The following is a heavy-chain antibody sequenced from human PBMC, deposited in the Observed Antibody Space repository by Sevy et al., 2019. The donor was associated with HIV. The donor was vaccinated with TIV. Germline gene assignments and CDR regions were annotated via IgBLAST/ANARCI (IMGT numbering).Heavy chain of an antibody. Sequence: SETLSLTCTVSGGSISSYYWSWIRQPPGKGLEWIGYIYYSGSTNYNPSLKSRVTISVDTSKNQFSLKLSSVTAADTAVYYCASTYYYDSSGCYPTNENYYYYGMDVWGQGTTVTVSS. CDR3: ASTYYYDSSGCYPTNENYYYYGMDV. D-gene: IGHD3-22*01. V-gene: IGHV4-59*01. CDR2: IYYSGST. CDR1: GGSISSYY. J-gene: IGHJ6*02.